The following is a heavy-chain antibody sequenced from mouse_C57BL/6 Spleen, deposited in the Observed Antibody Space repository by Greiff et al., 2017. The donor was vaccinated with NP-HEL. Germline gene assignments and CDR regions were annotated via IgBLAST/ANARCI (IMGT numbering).Heavy chain of an antibody. V-gene: IGHV1-82*01. CDR1: GYAFSSSW. D-gene: IGHD1-1*01. CDR3: DITTVVAPYFDY. CDR2: IYPGDGDT. Sequence: QVQLQQSGPELVKPGASVKISCKASGYAFSSSWMNWVKQRPGKGLEWIGRIYPGDGDTNYNGKFKGKATLTADKSSSTAYMQLSSLTSEDSAVYFCDITTVVAPYFDYWGQGTTLTVSS. J-gene: IGHJ2*01.